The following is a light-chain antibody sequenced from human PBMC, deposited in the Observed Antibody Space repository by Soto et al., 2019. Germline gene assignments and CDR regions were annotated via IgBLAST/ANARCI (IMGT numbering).Light chain of an antibody. Sequence: DIQMTQSPSSLSASVGDRVTITCRASQSISSYLNWYQQKPGKAPKLLIYKASTLKSGVPSRFSGSGSGTYFTLTISSLQPEDLATYYCQQSYTTPLTFGGGTKVDI. V-gene: IGKV1-39*01. CDR2: KAS. J-gene: IGKJ4*01. CDR1: QSISSY. CDR3: QQSYTTPLT.